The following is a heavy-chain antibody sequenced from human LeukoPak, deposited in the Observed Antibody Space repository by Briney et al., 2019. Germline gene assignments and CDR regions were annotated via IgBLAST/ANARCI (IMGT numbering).Heavy chain of an antibody. CDR3: ARGRNPGIAAAGFLDY. CDR2: INWNGGST. D-gene: IGHD6-13*01. V-gene: IGHV3-20*04. J-gene: IGHJ4*02. Sequence: GGSLRLSCAASGFTFDDYAMHWVRQAPGKGLEWVSGINWNGGSTGYADSVKGRFTISRDNAKNSLYLQMNSLRAEDTALYYCARGRNPGIAAAGFLDYWGQGTLVTVSS. CDR1: GFTFDDYA.